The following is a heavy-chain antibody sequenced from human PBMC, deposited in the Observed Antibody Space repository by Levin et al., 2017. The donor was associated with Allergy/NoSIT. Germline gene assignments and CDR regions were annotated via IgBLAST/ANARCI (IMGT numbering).Heavy chain of an antibody. CDR1: GFTFSRYD. J-gene: IGHJ3*02. CDR2: IGTTGDT. CDR3: ARAGIVRATVNAFDI. Sequence: GGSLRLSCTASGFTFSRYDMHWVRQPPGKGLEWVSAIGTTGDTYYPGSVKGRFTISRENAKNSLYLQMNSLTAGDTAVYYCARAGIVRATVNAFDIWGQGTMVTVSS. D-gene: IGHD1-26*01. V-gene: IGHV3-13*01.